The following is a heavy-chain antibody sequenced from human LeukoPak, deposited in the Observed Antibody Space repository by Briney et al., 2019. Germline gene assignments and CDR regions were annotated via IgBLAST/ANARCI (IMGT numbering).Heavy chain of an antibody. CDR3: AKDRAGDSSGYYPHYFDY. CDR1: GFTFDDYA. CDR2: ISGDGGST. V-gene: IGHV3-43*02. Sequence: GGPLRLSCAASGFTFDDYAMHWVRQAPGKGLEWVSLISGDGGSTYYADSVKGRFTISRDNSKNSLYLQMNSLRTEDTALYYCAKDRAGDSSGYYPHYFDYWGQGTLVTVSS. D-gene: IGHD3-22*01. J-gene: IGHJ4*02.